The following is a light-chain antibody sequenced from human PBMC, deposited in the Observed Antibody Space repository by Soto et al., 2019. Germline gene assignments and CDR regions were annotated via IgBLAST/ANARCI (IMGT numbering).Light chain of an antibody. CDR1: SSNIGAGYD. Sequence: QSALTHPPAVSWSPGQRVTISCTGSSSNIGAGYDVHWYQQLPGTAPKLLIYGNSNRPSGVPDRFSGSKSGTSASLAITGLQAEDEAEYYCQSYDSSLSGYVFGTGTKVTVL. J-gene: IGLJ1*01. V-gene: IGLV1-40*01. CDR3: QSYDSSLSGYV. CDR2: GNS.